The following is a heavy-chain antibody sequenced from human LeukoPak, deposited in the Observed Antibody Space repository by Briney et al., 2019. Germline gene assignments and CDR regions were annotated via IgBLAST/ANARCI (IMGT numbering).Heavy chain of an antibody. V-gene: IGHV3-21*01. Sequence: GRSLRLSCAASGFTFSTYSMNSVSQAPGKGLEWVSSISSSSSYIYYGDSVKGRFTISRDNAQKSLYLQMNSLRAEDTAVYYCARVGYSSGWYFDYWGQGTMVSVCS. CDR1: GFTFSTYS. J-gene: IGHJ4*02. CDR3: ARVGYSSGWYFDY. D-gene: IGHD6-19*01. CDR2: ISSSSSYI.